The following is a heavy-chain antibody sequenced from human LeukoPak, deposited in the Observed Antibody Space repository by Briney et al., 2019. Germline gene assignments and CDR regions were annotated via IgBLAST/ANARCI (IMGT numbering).Heavy chain of an antibody. D-gene: IGHD4-11*01. CDR1: GGSISSGSYY. J-gene: IGHJ3*02. Sequence: SQTLSLTFTVSGGSISSGSYYWSWIRQPAGKGLEWIGRIYTSGSTNYNPSLKSRVTISVDTSKNQFSLKLSSVTAADTAVYYCARGGLQPFSAFDIWGQGTMVTVSS. V-gene: IGHV4-61*02. CDR2: IYTSGST. CDR3: ARGGLQPFSAFDI.